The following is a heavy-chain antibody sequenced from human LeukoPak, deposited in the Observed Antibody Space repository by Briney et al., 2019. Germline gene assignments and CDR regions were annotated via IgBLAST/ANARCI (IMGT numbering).Heavy chain of an antibody. CDR3: ARDLGFGDYGMDV. V-gene: IGHV3-53*01. Sequence: GGSLRLSCAASGFTVSSNYMSWVRQAPGKGLEWVSLIYINGSTYYADSVKGRFTISRDNSKNTLYLQMNSLRAEDTALYYCARDLGFGDYGMDVWGKGTRSPSPQ. CDR2: IYINGST. CDR1: GFTVSSNY. J-gene: IGHJ6*04. D-gene: IGHD3-10*01.